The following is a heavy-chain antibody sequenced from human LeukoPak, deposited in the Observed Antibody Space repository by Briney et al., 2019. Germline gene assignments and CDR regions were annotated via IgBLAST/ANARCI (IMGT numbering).Heavy chain of an antibody. V-gene: IGHV1-2*02. Sequence: ASVKVSCKASGYTLTGYYMHWVRQAPGQGLEWMGWINPNSGGTNYAQKFQGRVTMARDTSISTAYMELSRLRSDDTAVYYCASEGVATTSFDYWGQGTLVTVSS. CDR3: ASEGVATTSFDY. CDR2: INPNSGGT. CDR1: GYTLTGYY. J-gene: IGHJ4*02. D-gene: IGHD5-24*01.